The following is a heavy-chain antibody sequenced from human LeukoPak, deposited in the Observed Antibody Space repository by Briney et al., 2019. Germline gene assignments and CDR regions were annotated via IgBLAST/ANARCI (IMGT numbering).Heavy chain of an antibody. D-gene: IGHD3-22*01. CDR1: GYTFTSYG. Sequence: ASVEVSCKASGYTFTSYGISWVRQAPGQGLEWMGWISAYNGHTNYAQKLQGRVTMTTDTSTSTAYMELRSLRSDDTAVYYCARSLYYYDSSGYSKKNYWFDPWGQGTLVTVSS. CDR3: ARSLYYYDSSGYSKKNYWFDP. V-gene: IGHV1-18*01. J-gene: IGHJ5*02. CDR2: ISAYNGHT.